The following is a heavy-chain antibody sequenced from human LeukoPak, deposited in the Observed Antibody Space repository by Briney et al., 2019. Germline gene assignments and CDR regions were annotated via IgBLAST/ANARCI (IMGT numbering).Heavy chain of an antibody. CDR3: AKDMRKEYYYDSSGYLDY. V-gene: IGHV3-43*02. D-gene: IGHD3-22*01. Sequence: GGSLRLSCAASGFTFDDYAMHWVRQAPGKGLEWVSLISGDGGSTYYADSVKGRFTISRDKSKNSLYLQMNSLRTEDTALYYCAKDMRKEYYYDSSGYLDYWGQGTLVTVSS. CDR2: ISGDGGST. J-gene: IGHJ4*02. CDR1: GFTFDDYA.